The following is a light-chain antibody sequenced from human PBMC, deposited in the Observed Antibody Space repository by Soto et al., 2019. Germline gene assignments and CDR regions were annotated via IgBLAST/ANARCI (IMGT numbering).Light chain of an antibody. CDR1: SNDV. Sequence: QSALTQPASFSRSPGQSITISCTGTSNDVSWYQQQPGKSPKRMIYDDTNRPSGVSNRFSGSKSGRTAALTISGLQAEDEADYYCSSYTRSNTLGFGGGTKRTVL. J-gene: IGLJ3*02. CDR2: DDT. V-gene: IGLV2-14*03. CDR3: SSYTRSNTLG.